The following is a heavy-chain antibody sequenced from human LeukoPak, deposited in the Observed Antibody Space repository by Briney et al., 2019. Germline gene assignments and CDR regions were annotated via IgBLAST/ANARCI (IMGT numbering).Heavy chain of an antibody. CDR1: GYTFTSYA. CDR2: ISAYNGNT. D-gene: IGHD3-22*01. J-gene: IGHJ4*02. Sequence: ASVEVSCKASGYTFTSYAMHWVRQAPGQRLEWMGWISAYNGNTNYAQKLQGRVTMTTDTSTSTAYMELRSLRSDDTAVYYCARDREWYYYDSSGYEYYFDYWGQGTLVTVSS. V-gene: IGHV1-18*01. CDR3: ARDREWYYYDSSGYEYYFDY.